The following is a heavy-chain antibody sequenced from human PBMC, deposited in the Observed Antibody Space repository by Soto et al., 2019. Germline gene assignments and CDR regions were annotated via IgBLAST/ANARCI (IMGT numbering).Heavy chain of an antibody. CDR3: ARDGEIAVAGYFDY. V-gene: IGHV3-21*01. CDR2: ISSSSSYI. Sequence: EVQLVESGGGLVKPGGSLGLSCAASGFAFSSYSMNWVRQAPGKGLEWVSSISSSSSYIYYADSVKGRLTISRDNAKNSLYLQMNSLRAEDTAVYYCARDGEIAVAGYFDYWGQGTLVTVSS. CDR1: GFAFSSYS. D-gene: IGHD6-19*01. J-gene: IGHJ4*02.